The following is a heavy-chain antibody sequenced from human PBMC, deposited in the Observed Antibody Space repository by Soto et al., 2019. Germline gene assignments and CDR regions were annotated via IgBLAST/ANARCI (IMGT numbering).Heavy chain of an antibody. D-gene: IGHD4-17*01. V-gene: IGHV3-21*01. CDR3: ARGRGYGDYGLFDY. CDR1: GFTFSSYS. CDR2: ISSSSSYI. J-gene: IGHJ4*02. Sequence: EVQLVESGGGLVKPGGSLRLSCAASGFTFSSYSMNWVRQASGKGLEWVSSISSSSSYIYYADSVKGRFTISRDNAKNSLYLQMNSLRAEDTAVYYCARGRGYGDYGLFDYWGQGTLVTVSS.